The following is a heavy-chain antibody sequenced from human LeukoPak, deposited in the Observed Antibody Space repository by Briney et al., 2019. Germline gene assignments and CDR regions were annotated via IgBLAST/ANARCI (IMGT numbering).Heavy chain of an antibody. CDR2: IYPRDGST. Sequence: ASVTVSCKASGCTFTNNYIHWLRQAPGQGLEWMGMIYPRDGSTSYAQKFQGRVTVTRDTSTSTVHMELSGLRSEDTAVYYCARDQEGFDYWGQGTLVTVSS. J-gene: IGHJ4*02. CDR1: GCTFTNNY. V-gene: IGHV1-46*01. CDR3: ARDQEGFDY.